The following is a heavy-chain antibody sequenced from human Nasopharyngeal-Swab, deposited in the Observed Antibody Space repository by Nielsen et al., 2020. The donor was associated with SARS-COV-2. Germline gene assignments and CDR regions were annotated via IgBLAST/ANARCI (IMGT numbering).Heavy chain of an antibody. CDR2: IYSGGSST. J-gene: IGHJ6*02. CDR3: AKADGAITILGVVIKKAHGMDV. Sequence: WIRQPPGKGLEWVSVIYSGGSSTYYADSVKGRFTISRDNSKNTLYLQMNRLRAEDTAVYYCAKADGAITILGVVIKKAHGMDVWGQGTTVTVSS. D-gene: IGHD3-3*01. V-gene: IGHV3-23*03.